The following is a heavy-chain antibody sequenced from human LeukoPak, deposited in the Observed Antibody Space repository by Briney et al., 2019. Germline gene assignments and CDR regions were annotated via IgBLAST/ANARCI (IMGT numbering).Heavy chain of an antibody. J-gene: IGHJ6*03. V-gene: IGHV3-23*01. CDR1: GFTFSSYA. CDR2: ISGSGGST. CDR3: ARRDGTLTFYYMDV. Sequence: PGGSLRLSCAASGFTFSSYAMSWVRQAPGKGLEWVSAISGSGGSTYYADSVKGRFTISRDNSKNTLYLQMNSLRAEDTAVYYCARRDGTLTFYYMDVWGKGTTVTVSS. D-gene: IGHD1-1*01.